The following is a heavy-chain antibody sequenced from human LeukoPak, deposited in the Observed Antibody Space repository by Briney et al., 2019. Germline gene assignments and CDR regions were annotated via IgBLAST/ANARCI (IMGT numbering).Heavy chain of an antibody. CDR2: IYYSGST. J-gene: IGHJ3*02. CDR1: GGSISSYY. V-gene: IGHV4-59*08. Sequence: PSETLSLTCTVSGGSISSYYWSWIRQPPGKGLEWIGYIYYSGSTNYNPSLKSRVTISVDTSKNQFSLKLSSVTAADTAVYYCARIFSDSSGYYYPFAFDIWGQGTMVTVSS. D-gene: IGHD3-22*01. CDR3: ARIFSDSSGYYYPFAFDI.